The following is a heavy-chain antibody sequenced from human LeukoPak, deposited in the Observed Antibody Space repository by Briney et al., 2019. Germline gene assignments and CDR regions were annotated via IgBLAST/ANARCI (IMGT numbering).Heavy chain of an antibody. V-gene: IGHV3-53*01. CDR1: GFTVSSNY. D-gene: IGHD3-22*01. J-gene: IGHJ4*02. Sequence: QPGGSLRLSCAASGFTVSSNYMSWVRQTPGKGLEWVSVIYSGGSTYYADSVKGRFTISRDNSKNTLYLQMNSLRAEDTAVYYCARGHNSGYYRFDYWGQGTLVTVSS. CDR2: IYSGGST. CDR3: ARGHNSGYYRFDY.